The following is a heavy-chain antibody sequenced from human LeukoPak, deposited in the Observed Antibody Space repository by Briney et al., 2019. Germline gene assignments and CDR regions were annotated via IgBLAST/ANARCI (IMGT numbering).Heavy chain of an antibody. CDR1: GFTFSNSW. D-gene: IGHD2-2*01. J-gene: IGHJ4*02. Sequence: GGSLRLSCTASGFTFSNSWMTWVRQAPGKGLEWVANIKQDGSEKNYVDSVKGRLTISRDNAKNSLYIQMNSLRAEDTAVYYCATRGCSSAACYATSQYYFDYWGQGTLVTVSS. CDR2: IKQDGSEK. CDR3: ATRGCSSAACYATSQYYFDY. V-gene: IGHV3-7*01.